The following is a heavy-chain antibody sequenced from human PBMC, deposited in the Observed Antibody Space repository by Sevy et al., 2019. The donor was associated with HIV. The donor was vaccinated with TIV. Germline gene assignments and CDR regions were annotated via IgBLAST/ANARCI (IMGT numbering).Heavy chain of an antibody. CDR1: GFAFYDYS. CDR3: AREGCTRPHDY. CDR2: LSFGCGKI. J-gene: IGHJ4*02. V-gene: IGHV3-23*01. Sequence: GGSLRLSCAASGFAFYDYSMSWIRQAPGKGLEWVATLSFGCGKINYADSVKGRFTTSRDNSKNSFYPQMDNLRVEDTALYYCAREGCTRPHDYWGQGTRVTVSS. D-gene: IGHD2-8*01.